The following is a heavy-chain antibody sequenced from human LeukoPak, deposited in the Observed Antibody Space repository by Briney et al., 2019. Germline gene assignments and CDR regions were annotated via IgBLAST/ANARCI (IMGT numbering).Heavy chain of an antibody. CDR2: ISWNSGSI. V-gene: IGHV3-9*03. Sequence: PGGSLRLPCAASGFTFSSYGMSWVRQAPGKGLEWVSGISWNSGSIGYADSVKGRFTISRDNAKNSLYLQMNSLRAEDMALYYCAKGGGGTNYYYMDVWGKGTTVTVSS. J-gene: IGHJ6*03. CDR3: AKGGGGTNYYYMDV. CDR1: GFTFSSYG. D-gene: IGHD1-1*01.